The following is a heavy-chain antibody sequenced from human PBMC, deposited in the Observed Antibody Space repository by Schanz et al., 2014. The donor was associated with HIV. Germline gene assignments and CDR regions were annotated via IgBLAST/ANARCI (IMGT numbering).Heavy chain of an antibody. Sequence: VHLVESGGGLVEPGGSLRLSCEASGFSFSSFSMNWVRQAPGKGLEWVSPIGSGGGYKYYADSVNGRFTISRDNAKNSLHLQMSRLGAEDTAVYYCARDLHDYGDARTDYWGQGILVTVSS. V-gene: IGHV3-21*06. CDR1: GFSFSSFS. CDR2: IGSGGGYK. CDR3: ARDLHDYGDARTDY. J-gene: IGHJ4*02. D-gene: IGHD4-17*01.